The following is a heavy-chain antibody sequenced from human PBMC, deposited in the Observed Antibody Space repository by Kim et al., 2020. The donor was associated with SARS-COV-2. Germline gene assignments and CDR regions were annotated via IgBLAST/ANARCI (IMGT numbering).Heavy chain of an antibody. J-gene: IGHJ6*02. CDR3: ARDEGLLWFGELLYSSHYGMDV. V-gene: IGHV1-2*02. D-gene: IGHD3-10*01. CDR2: INPNSGGT. CDR1: GYTFTGYY. Sequence: ASVKVSCKASGYTFTGYYMHWVRQAPGQGLEWMGWINPNSGGTNYAQKFQGRVTMTRDTSISTAYMELSRLRSDDTAVYYCARDEGLLWFGELLYSSHYGMDVWGQGTTVTVSS.